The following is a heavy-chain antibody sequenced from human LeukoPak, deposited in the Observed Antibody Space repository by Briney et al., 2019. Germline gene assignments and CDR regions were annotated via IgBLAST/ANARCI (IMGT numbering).Heavy chain of an antibody. J-gene: IGHJ4*02. CDR2: IYYSGST. CDR1: VGSISSTSYY. V-gene: IGHV4-39*01. Sequence: SSETLSLTCSVSVGSISSTSYYWAWIRQPPGKGLEWIGSIYYSGSTYYNPSLESRVTISVDTSKSQFSLKLSSVTAADTSVYYCARGLYSSSSIDYWGQGTLVTVSS. D-gene: IGHD6-6*01. CDR3: ARGLYSSSSIDY.